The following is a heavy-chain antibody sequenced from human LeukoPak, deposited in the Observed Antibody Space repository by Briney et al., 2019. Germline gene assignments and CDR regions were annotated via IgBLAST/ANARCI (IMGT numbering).Heavy chain of an antibody. D-gene: IGHD3-22*01. J-gene: IGHJ4*02. CDR2: ISSSSSYI. CDR1: GFTFSSYS. Sequence: GGSLRLSCAASGFTFSSYSMNWIRQAPGKGLEWVSSISSSSSYIYYADSVKGRFTISRDNAKNSLYLQMNSLRAEDTAVYYCARDQDSYGQDYYDSSGYYRWGQGTLVTVSS. V-gene: IGHV3-21*01. CDR3: ARDQDSYGQDYYDSSGYYR.